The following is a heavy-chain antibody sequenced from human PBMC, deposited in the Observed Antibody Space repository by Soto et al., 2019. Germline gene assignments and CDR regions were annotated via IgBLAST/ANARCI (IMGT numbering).Heavy chain of an antibody. J-gene: IGHJ4*02. CDR3: ERVSVTAAIRTGFDY. D-gene: IGHD2-2*02. Sequence: ASVKVSCKASGCTFTSYYMHWVRQAPGQGLEWMGIIDPSGGSTSYAQKFQGRVTMTRDTSTSTVYMELSSLRSEDTAIYYCERVSVTAAIRTGFDYWGQGTLVTVSS. CDR2: IDPSGGST. V-gene: IGHV1-46*01. CDR1: GCTFTSYY.